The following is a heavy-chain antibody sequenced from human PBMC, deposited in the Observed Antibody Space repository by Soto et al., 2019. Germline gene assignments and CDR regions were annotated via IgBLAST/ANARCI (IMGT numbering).Heavy chain of an antibody. D-gene: IGHD6-25*01. Sequence: EVQLVESGGGLVQPGGSLRLSCAASGFTFSSYSMNWVRQAPGKGLEWVSYISSSSTTMYYADSVKSRFTISRANAKNSLYLQMNSLRAEDTAVYYCARDYSSVWYFGYWGQGTLVTVSS. CDR2: ISSSSTTM. CDR1: GFTFSSYS. V-gene: IGHV3-48*01. J-gene: IGHJ4*02. CDR3: ARDYSSVWYFGY.